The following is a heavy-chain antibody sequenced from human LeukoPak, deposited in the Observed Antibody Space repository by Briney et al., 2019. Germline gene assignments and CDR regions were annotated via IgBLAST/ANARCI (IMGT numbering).Heavy chain of an antibody. CDR1: VGIYRSYA. V-gene: IGHV1-69*05. D-gene: IGHD4-23*01. CDR2: ILPIFGTA. J-gene: IGHJ4*02. CDR3: ARDGGTSYFDY. Sequence: SSVKVSLKSCVGIYRSYAISGVRPARGQEVEWMGGILPIFGTANYAQKIQRRVTTTTDESTSTAYMELSSLRSEDTAVYYCARDGGTSYFDYWGQGTLVTVSS.